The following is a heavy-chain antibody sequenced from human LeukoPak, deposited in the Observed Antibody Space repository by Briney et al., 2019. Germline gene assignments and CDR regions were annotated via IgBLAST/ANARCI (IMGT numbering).Heavy chain of an antibody. Sequence: ASVKVSCKASGYTFTSYGISWVRQAPGQGLEWRGWISAYNGNTNYAQKLQGRVTMTPDTSTSTAYMELRSLRSDDTAVYYCAREVFPSSWFDPWGQGTLVTVSS. V-gene: IGHV1-18*01. CDR2: ISAYNGNT. D-gene: IGHD2-21*01. CDR1: GYTFTSYG. J-gene: IGHJ5*02. CDR3: AREVFPSSWFDP.